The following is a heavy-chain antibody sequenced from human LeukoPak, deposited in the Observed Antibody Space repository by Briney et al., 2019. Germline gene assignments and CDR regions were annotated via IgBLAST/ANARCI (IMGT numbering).Heavy chain of an antibody. CDR2: IKQDGSEK. D-gene: IGHD2-2*02. V-gene: IGHV3-7*01. J-gene: IGHJ4*02. CDR1: GLTFSSYW. Sequence: GGSLRLSCAASGLTFSSYWMSWVRQAPGKGLEWVANIKQDGSEKYYVDSVKGRFTISRDNAKNSLYLQMNSLRAEDTAVYYCAKDRAYCSSTSCYTAGFDYWGQGTLVTVSS. CDR3: AKDRAYCSSTSCYTAGFDY.